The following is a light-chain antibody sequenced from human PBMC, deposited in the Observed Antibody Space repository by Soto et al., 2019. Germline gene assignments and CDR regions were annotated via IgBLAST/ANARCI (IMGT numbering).Light chain of an antibody. J-gene: IGLJ3*02. V-gene: IGLV2-8*01. CDR2: EVS. CDR1: TSDVGGNNY. Sequence: QSALTQPPSASGSPGQSVTISCTGTTSDVGGNNYVSWYQQHPGKAPKVMIYEVSERSSGVPDRFSGSKSGSTASVTVSGFYAEDEADYCCGSYAGSTTLVFGGGTKLTVL. CDR3: GSYAGSTTLV.